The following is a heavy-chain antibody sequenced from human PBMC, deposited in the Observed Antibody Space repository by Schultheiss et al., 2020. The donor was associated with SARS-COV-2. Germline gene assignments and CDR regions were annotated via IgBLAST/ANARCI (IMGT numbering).Heavy chain of an antibody. CDR1: GYSFTSYW. V-gene: IGHV5-51*01. Sequence: GESLKISCKGSGYSFTSYWIGWVRQMPGKGLEWMGIIYPGDSETRYSPSFQGQVTISADKSISTAYLQWSSLKASDTAMYYCARDKLHYYYYYGMDVWGQGTTVTVSS. CDR3: ARDKLHYYYYYGMDV. D-gene: IGHD6-6*01. J-gene: IGHJ6*02. CDR2: IYPGDSET.